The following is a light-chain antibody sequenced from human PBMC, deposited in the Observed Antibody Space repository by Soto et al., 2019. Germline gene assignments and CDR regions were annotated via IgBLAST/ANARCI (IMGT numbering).Light chain of an antibody. Sequence: EVVLTQSPGTLSLSPGERATLSCRASETVGSNYLAWYQQQPGQAPRLLIFGASTRATGIPDRFTGSGSGTDFSLTISRLEPEDSAVYFCHHYGYGADTFGQGTKLEI. CDR1: ETVGSNY. CDR2: GAS. V-gene: IGKV3-20*01. J-gene: IGKJ2*01. CDR3: HHYGYGADT.